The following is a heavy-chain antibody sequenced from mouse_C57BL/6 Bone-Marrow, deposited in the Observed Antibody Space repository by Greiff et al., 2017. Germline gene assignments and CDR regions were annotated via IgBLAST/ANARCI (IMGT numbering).Heavy chain of an antibody. J-gene: IGHJ3*01. CDR3: ARRDYYGSTRAWFAY. Sequence: VQLQQPGAELVKPGASVKLSCKASGYTFTSYWMHWVKQRPGQGLEWIGMIHPNSGSTNYNEKFKSKATLTVDKSSSTAYMQLSSLTSEDSAVYYCARRDYYGSTRAWFAYWGQWTLVTVSA. D-gene: IGHD1-1*01. CDR1: GYTFTSYW. V-gene: IGHV1-64*01. CDR2: IHPNSGST.